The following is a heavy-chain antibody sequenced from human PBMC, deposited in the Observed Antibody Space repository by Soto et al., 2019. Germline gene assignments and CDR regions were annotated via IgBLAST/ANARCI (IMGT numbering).Heavy chain of an antibody. CDR2: IFYTGGA. CDR1: GGSINNYY. Sequence: QVQLQESGPGLVRPSETLSLTCTVSGGSINNYYWSWIRQPPGKGLEWIGYIFYTGGANYNPSLHSRVTISVDTSTNQFSLMLSSVTAADTGMYYCARDDSGWDSALDVWGQGTMVTVSS. D-gene: IGHD3-10*01. CDR3: ARDDSGWDSALDV. V-gene: IGHV4-59*01. J-gene: IGHJ3*01.